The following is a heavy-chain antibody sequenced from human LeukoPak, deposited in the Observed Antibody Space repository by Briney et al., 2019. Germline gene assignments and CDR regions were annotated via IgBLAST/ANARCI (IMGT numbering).Heavy chain of an antibody. Sequence: GGSLRLSCAASGFTFSSYGMHWVRQAPGKGLEWVAFIRYDGSNKYYADSVKGRFTISRDNAKNSLYLQMNSLRAEDTAVYYCARQAGGSYSFDYWGQGTLVTVSS. CDR2: IRYDGSNK. CDR1: GFTFSSYG. V-gene: IGHV3-30*02. CDR3: ARQAGGSYSFDY. J-gene: IGHJ4*02. D-gene: IGHD1-26*01.